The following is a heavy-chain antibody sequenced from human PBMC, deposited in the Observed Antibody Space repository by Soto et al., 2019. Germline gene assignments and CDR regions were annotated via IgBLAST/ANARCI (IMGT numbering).Heavy chain of an antibody. D-gene: IGHD2-15*01. V-gene: IGHV4-31*03. J-gene: IGHJ5*02. CDR1: GCSISSGGYY. CDR3: ARAVVVVSNWFDP. CDR2: IYYSGST. Sequence: TSETLSLTCTVSGCSISSGGYYLSWIRQHPGKGLEWIGYIYYSGSTYYNPSLKSRVTISVDTSKNQFSLKLSSVTAADTAVYYCARAVVVVSNWFDPWGQGTLVTVSS.